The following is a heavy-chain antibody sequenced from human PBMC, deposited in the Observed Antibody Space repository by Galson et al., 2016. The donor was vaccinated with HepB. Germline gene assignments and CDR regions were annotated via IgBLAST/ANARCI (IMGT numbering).Heavy chain of an antibody. CDR1: GGSTNGFF. Sequence: SETLSLTCTVSGGSTNGFFWSWIRQPPEKGLEWVGWIHSIGSTQYNPSLSSRVTISLDMSKNQFSLRLSSVTAADTAGYYCAAGYNWDFWGQGALVTVSS. J-gene: IGHJ1*01. CDR2: IHSIGST. D-gene: IGHD5-18*01. CDR3: AAGYNWDF. V-gene: IGHV4-59*01.